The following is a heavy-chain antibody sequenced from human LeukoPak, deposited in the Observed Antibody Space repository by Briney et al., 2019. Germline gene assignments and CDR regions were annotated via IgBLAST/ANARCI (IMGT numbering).Heavy chain of an antibody. J-gene: IGHJ5*02. CDR3: ARIGITMVQGVIKRYNWFDP. V-gene: IGHV1-2*02. Sequence: ASVKVSCKASGYTFTGYYMHWVRQAPGQGLEWMGWISPNSGGTNYAQKFQGRVTMTRDTSISTAYMELSRLRSDDTAVYYCARIGITMVQGVIKRYNWFDPWGQGTLVTVSS. CDR1: GYTFTGYY. CDR2: ISPNSGGT. D-gene: IGHD3-10*01.